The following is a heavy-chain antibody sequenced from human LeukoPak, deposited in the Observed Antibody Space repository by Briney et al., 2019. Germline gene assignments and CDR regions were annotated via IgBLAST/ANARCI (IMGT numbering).Heavy chain of an antibody. Sequence: PGGSLRLSCAAPGFTFSSYAMGWVRQAPGKGLEWVSAISGSGGSTYYADSVKGRFTISRDNSKNTLYLQMNSLRAEDTAVYYCAKGIAAAGTVWGDYYGMDVWGQGTTVTVSS. CDR3: AKGIAAAGTVWGDYYGMDV. CDR1: GFTFSSYA. CDR2: ISGSGGST. D-gene: IGHD6-13*01. J-gene: IGHJ6*02. V-gene: IGHV3-23*01.